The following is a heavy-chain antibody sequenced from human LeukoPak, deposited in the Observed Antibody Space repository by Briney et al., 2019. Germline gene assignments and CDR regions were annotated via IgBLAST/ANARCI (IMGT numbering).Heavy chain of an antibody. D-gene: IGHD3-10*01. CDR1: GFTFSNYV. V-gene: IGHV3-23*01. J-gene: IGHJ6*02. CDR2: ISGSGGRT. CDR3: AKGLWDYYGSGIMYYTMDV. Sequence: GGSLRLSCAASGFTFSNYVMGWVRQAPGKGLEWVSTISGSGGRTYYADSVKGRFTISRDNSKNTLYLQVNSLRAEDTAVYYCAKGLWDYYGSGIMYYTMDVWGQGTTATVSS.